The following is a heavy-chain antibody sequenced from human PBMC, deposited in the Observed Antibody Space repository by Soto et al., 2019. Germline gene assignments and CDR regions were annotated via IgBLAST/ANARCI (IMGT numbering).Heavy chain of an antibody. D-gene: IGHD4-17*01. J-gene: IGHJ6*02. CDR1: GYTFTSYG. V-gene: IGHV1-18*01. CDR3: ARGAPPPHTVTTTYGMDV. CDR2: ISAYNGNT. Sequence: QVQLVQSGAEVKKPGASVKVSCKASGYTFTSYGISWVRQAPGQGLEWMGWISAYNGNTNYAQKLQGRATMTTNTSTSTAYMELRSLRSDDTAVYYCARGAPPPHTVTTTYGMDVWGQGTTVTVSS.